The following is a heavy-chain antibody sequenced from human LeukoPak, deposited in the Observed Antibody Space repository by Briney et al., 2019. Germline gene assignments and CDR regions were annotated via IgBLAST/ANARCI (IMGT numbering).Heavy chain of an antibody. Sequence: SETLSLTCAVYGGSFSGYYWSWIRQPPGKGLEWIGEINHSGSTNYNPSLKSRVTISVDTSKNQFSLKLGSVTAADTAVYYCARLLGDYDYVWGSYRSDYLDYWGQGTLVTVSS. CDR2: INHSGST. J-gene: IGHJ4*02. V-gene: IGHV4-34*01. CDR1: GGSFSGYY. D-gene: IGHD3-16*02. CDR3: ARLLGDYDYVWGSYRSDYLDY.